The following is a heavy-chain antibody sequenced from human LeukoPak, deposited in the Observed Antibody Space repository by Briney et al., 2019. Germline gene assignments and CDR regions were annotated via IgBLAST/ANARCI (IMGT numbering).Heavy chain of an antibody. V-gene: IGHV4-59*12. J-gene: IGHJ2*01. CDR1: GGSISSYY. D-gene: IGHD2-21*01. Sequence: SETLSLTCTVSGGSISSYYWSWIRQPPGKGLEWIGSIYYSGSTYYNPSLKSRVTISVDTSKNQFSLKLSSVTAADTAVYYCARVRVVKVGYFDLWGRGTLVTVSS. CDR3: ARVRVVKVGYFDL. CDR2: IYYSGST.